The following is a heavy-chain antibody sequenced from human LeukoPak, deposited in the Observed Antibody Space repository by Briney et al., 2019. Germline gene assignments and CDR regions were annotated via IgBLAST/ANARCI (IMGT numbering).Heavy chain of an antibody. V-gene: IGHV3-53*01. Sequence: PGGSLRLSCAASGFTVSSNYMSWVRQAPGKGLEWVSVIYSGGSTYYADSVKGRFTISRDNSKNTLYLQMNSLRAEDTAVYYCATEVPLNTYYYGMDVWGQGTTVTVSS. CDR3: ATEVPLNTYYYGMDV. CDR1: GFTVSSNY. CDR2: IYSGGST. D-gene: IGHD3-10*01. J-gene: IGHJ6*02.